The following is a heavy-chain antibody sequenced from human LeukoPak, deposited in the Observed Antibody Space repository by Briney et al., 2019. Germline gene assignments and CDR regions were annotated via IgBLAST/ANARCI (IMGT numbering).Heavy chain of an antibody. J-gene: IGHJ4*02. V-gene: IGHV4-4*02. Sequence: PSETLSLTCAVSGGSISSSNWWSWVRQPPGKWLECIGEIYHSGSTYYNPSLKSRVTISVDTSKNQFSLKLSSVTAADTAVYYCARPPYSGYDWDFVYWGQGTLVTVSS. D-gene: IGHD5-12*01. CDR2: IYHSGST. CDR3: ARPPYSGYDWDFVY. CDR1: GGSISSSNW.